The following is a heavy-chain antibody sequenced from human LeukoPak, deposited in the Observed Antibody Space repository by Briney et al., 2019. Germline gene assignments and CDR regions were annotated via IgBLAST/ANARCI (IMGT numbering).Heavy chain of an antibody. CDR2: IYYSGST. D-gene: IGHD5-18*01. CDR1: GGSISSYY. J-gene: IGHJ4*02. V-gene: IGHV4-59*01. Sequence: NPSETLSLTCTVSGGSISSYYWSWIRQPPGKGLEWIGYIYYSGSTNYNPSLKSRVTISVDTSKNQFSLKLSSVTAADTAVYYCARWGGYSYGFTRGFDSWGQGTLVTVSS. CDR3: ARWGGYSYGFTRGFDS.